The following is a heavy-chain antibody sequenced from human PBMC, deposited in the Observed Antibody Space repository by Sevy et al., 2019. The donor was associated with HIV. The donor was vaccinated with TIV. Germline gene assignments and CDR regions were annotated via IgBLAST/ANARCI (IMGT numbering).Heavy chain of an antibody. D-gene: IGHD4-4*01. J-gene: IGHJ5*02. V-gene: IGHV1-8*01. CDR1: GYTFTSYD. CDR3: ARVDDYRNLGFDP. CDR2: MNPNSGNT. Sequence: ASVKVSCQASGYTFTSYDINWVRQATGQGLEWMGWMNPNSGNTGYAQKFQRRVTMTRNTSISTAYMELSSLRSEDTAVYYCARVDDYRNLGFDPWGQGTLVTVSS.